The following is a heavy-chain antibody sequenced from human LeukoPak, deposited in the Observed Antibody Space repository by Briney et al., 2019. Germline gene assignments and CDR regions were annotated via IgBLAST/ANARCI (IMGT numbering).Heavy chain of an antibody. D-gene: IGHD3-22*01. V-gene: IGHV4-39*01. J-gene: IGHJ3*02. Sequence: PSESLSLACTVSGGSLSSSCYCWGWLREHPGKGLEWIGRIYYSGSTNYAPSLKGRVTISVDTSKSKFSMKLSSVTAADTAVYYCARLYDSIGDYGPDAFDTWGQGTLVTVSS. CDR3: ARLYDSIGDYGPDAFDT. CDR1: GGSLSSSCYC. CDR2: IYYSGST.